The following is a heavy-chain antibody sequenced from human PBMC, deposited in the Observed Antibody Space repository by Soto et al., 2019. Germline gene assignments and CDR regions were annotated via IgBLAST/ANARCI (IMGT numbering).Heavy chain of an antibody. CDR2: INHSGST. Sequence: QVQLQQWGAGLLRPSETLSLTCAVYGGSFSGYYWSWIRQPPGKGLEWIGEINHSGSTNYNPSLKRRVTISVDTSKNQFSLNLSSVTAADTAVYYCARGGYFDYWGQGSLVTVSS. V-gene: IGHV4-34*01. CDR3: ARGGYFDY. CDR1: GGSFSGYY. J-gene: IGHJ4*02.